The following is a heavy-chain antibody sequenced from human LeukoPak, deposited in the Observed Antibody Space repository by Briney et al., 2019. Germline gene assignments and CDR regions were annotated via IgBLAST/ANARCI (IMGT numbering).Heavy chain of an antibody. CDR3: AIRPGYYPLDY. J-gene: IGHJ4*02. CDR2: IRYDGGNK. CDR1: GFTFSSYG. D-gene: IGHD3-9*01. Sequence: PGESLKISCAASGFTFSSYGMHWVRQAPGKGLEWVAFIRYDGGNKYYADSVKGRFTISRDNSKNTLYLQMNSLRAEDTAVYYCAIRPGYYPLDYWGQGTLVTVSS. V-gene: IGHV3-30*02.